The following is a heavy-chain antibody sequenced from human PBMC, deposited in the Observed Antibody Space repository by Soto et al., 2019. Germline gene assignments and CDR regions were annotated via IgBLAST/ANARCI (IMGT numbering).Heavy chain of an antibody. Sequence: GGSLRLSCAASGFTFSDYYMTWIRQAPGKGLEWVSYISSSSDTISYADSVKGRFTISRDNARNSLYLQMNSLRAEDTAVYFCVRGGLRLKDYWGQGTLVTVS. J-gene: IGHJ4*02. CDR3: VRGGLRLKDY. CDR2: ISSSSDTI. D-gene: IGHD5-12*01. CDR1: GFTFSDYY. V-gene: IGHV3-11*01.